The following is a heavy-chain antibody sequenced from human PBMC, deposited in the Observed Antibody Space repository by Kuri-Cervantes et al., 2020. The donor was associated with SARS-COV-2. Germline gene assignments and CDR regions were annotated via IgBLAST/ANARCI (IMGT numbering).Heavy chain of an antibody. CDR1: GGSFSGYY. J-gene: IGHJ3*02. CDR2: INHSGST. Sequence: SQTLSLTCAVYGGSFSGYYWSWIRQPPGKGLEWIGEINHSGSTNYNPSLKSRVTISVDTSKNQFSLKVNSVTAADTAVYYCAREVAYDFWNDYIPRDAFDIWGQGTMVTVSS. V-gene: IGHV4-34*01. CDR3: AREVAYDFWNDYIPRDAFDI. D-gene: IGHD3-3*01.